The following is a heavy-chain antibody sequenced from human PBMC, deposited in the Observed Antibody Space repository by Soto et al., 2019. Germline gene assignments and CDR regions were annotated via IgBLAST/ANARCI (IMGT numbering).Heavy chain of an antibody. V-gene: IGHV4-34*01. CDR3: AREVPSRYFDL. J-gene: IGHJ2*01. D-gene: IGHD1-1*01. CDR2: INHSGST. Sequence: QVRLQQWGAGLLKPSETLSLTCAVYGGSFSDYYWSWIRQSPGKGLEWIGEINHSGSTNYNPSLKSRVTISVDTSKNQFSLKLSSVTAAATAVYYCAREVPSRYFDLWGRGTPLTVSS. CDR1: GGSFSDYY.